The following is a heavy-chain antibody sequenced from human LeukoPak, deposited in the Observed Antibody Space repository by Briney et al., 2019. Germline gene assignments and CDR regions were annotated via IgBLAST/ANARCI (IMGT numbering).Heavy chain of an antibody. D-gene: IGHD2-8*01. CDR2: IESDGTGA. Sequence: GGSLRLSCIASGFTFSGDRMHWVRQVPGKGLVWVSRIESDGTGAVYADAVEGRFTISRDNAKNTLYLQMNSLRADDTAVYYCVRGGFNGNWGQGTLVTVSS. CDR1: GFTFSGDR. CDR3: VRGGFNGN. V-gene: IGHV3-74*03. J-gene: IGHJ4*02.